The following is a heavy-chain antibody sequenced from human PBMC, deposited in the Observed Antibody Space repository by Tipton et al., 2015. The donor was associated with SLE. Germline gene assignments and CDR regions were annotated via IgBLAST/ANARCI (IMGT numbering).Heavy chain of an antibody. CDR2: INHSGST. CDR1: GGSFSGYY. CDR3: ARVSGSYLYYYYYYYTDV. Sequence: TLSLTCAVYGGSFSGYYWSWIRQPPGKGLEWIGEINHSGSTNYNPSLKSRVTISVDTSKNQFSLKLSSVTAADTAVYFCARVSGSYLYYYYYYYTDVWGKGTTVTVSS. D-gene: IGHD1-26*01. J-gene: IGHJ6*03. V-gene: IGHV4-34*01.